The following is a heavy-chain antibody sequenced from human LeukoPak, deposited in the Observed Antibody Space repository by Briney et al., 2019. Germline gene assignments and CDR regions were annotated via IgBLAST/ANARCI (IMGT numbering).Heavy chain of an antibody. Sequence: GGSLRLSCAASEFTFSSYAMTWVRQAPGKGLEWVSTISGSGGSTYYADFVKGRFTISRDNSKNTLYLQMNSLRAEDTALYYCAKDGHSSGWGLDYWGQGTLVTVSS. CDR2: ISGSGGST. J-gene: IGHJ4*02. CDR1: EFTFSSYA. CDR3: AKDGHSSGWGLDY. V-gene: IGHV3-23*01. D-gene: IGHD6-19*01.